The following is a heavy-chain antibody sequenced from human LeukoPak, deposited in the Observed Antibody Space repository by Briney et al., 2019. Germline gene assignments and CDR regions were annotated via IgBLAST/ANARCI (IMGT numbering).Heavy chain of an antibody. CDR1: GYTFTSHG. J-gene: IGHJ2*01. CDR2: ISGYNGDT. Sequence: ASVEVSCRTSGYTFTSHGITWVRQAPGQGLEWMGWISGYNGDTIYAQKFQGRVTMTTETSTSTAYMEVWSLRSDDTAVYYCARDPSNTSGRFWYLDVWGRGTLVTVSA. D-gene: IGHD6-19*01. CDR3: ARDPSNTSGRFWYLDV. V-gene: IGHV1-18*01.